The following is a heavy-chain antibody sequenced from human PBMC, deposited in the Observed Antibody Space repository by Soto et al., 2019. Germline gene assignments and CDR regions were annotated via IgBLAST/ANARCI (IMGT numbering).Heavy chain of an antibody. V-gene: IGHV3-30*03. J-gene: IGHJ3*02. CDR2: ISYDGSNK. D-gene: IGHD1-26*01. Sequence: GGSLRLSCAASGFTFSSYGMHWVRQAPGKGLEWVAVISYDGSNKYYADSVKGRFTISRDNAKNSLYLQMNSLRAEDTAVYYCARGVGATSMMWDAFDIWGQGTMVTVSS. CDR1: GFTFSSYG. CDR3: ARGVGATSMMWDAFDI.